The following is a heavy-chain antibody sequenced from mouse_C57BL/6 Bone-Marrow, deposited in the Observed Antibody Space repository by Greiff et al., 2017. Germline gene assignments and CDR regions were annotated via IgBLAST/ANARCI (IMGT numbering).Heavy chain of an antibody. Sequence: VQLQQSGAELVRPGTSVKVSCKASGYAFTNYLIEWVKQRPGQGLEWIGVINPGSGGTNYNEKFKGKATLNADKSSSTAYMQLSSLTSEDSAVYFCARRWAYWGQGTLVTVAA. D-gene: IGHD1-1*02. CDR2: INPGSGGT. CDR1: GYAFTNYL. V-gene: IGHV1-54*01. CDR3: ARRWAY. J-gene: IGHJ3*01.